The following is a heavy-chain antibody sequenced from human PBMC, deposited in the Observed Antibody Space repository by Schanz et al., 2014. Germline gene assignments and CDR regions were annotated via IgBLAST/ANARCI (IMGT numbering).Heavy chain of an antibody. Sequence: QVQLVESGGGVVQPGRSRRLSCEASGFTFSSYGMHWVRQAPGKGLEWVAVISYDGNNEDYADSVKGRFSISRDNSQNTLYLQMDSLRPEDTAVYFCAKDTGYCHGGACYCCEYSGLGILVTVSS. CDR2: ISYDGNNE. CDR3: AKDTGYCHGGACYCCEY. D-gene: IGHD2-8*02. J-gene: IGHJ4*02. CDR1: GFTFSSYG. V-gene: IGHV3-30*18.